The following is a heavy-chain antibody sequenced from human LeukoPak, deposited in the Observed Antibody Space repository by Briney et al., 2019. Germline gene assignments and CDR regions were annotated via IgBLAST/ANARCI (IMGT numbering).Heavy chain of an antibody. CDR2: ISWNSGSI. D-gene: IGHD6-19*01. Sequence: PGGSLRLSCAASGFTFSSYWMSWVCQAPGKGLEWVSGISWNSGSIGYADSVKGRFTISRDNAKNSLYLQMNSLRAEDTTLYYCAKDYLERPPVADTGYFDYWGQGTLVTVSS. CDR3: AKDYLERPPVADTGYFDY. V-gene: IGHV3-9*01. J-gene: IGHJ4*02. CDR1: GFTFSSYW.